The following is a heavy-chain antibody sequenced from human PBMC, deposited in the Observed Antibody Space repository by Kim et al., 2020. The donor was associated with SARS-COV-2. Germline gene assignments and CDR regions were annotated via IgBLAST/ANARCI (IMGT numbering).Heavy chain of an antibody. CDR3: ARKNPSTGVDY. J-gene: IGHJ4*02. Sequence: TNNNPSLKSRVTIPVTKSKNQFSLKLSAVTAADTAVYYCARKNPSTGVDYWGQGTLVTVSS. CDR2: T. D-gene: IGHD2-2*01. V-gene: IGHV4-4*02.